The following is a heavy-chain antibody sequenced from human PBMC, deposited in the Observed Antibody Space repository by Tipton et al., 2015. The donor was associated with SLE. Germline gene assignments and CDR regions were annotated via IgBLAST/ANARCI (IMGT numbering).Heavy chain of an antibody. D-gene: IGHD2-2*02. CDR1: GYTFTSYY. V-gene: IGHV1-46*01. J-gene: IGHJ4*01. CDR3: ATDGGHCLSTSCYTGGYFDY. CDR2: INPSGGST. Sequence: QLVQSGAEVKKPGASVKVSCKASGYTFTSYYMHWVRQAPGQGLEWMGIINPSGGSTSYAQKFQGRVTMTRDTSTSTVYMELSSLRSEDTPVYYCATDGGHCLSTSCYTGGYFDYWGHGTLVPVSS.